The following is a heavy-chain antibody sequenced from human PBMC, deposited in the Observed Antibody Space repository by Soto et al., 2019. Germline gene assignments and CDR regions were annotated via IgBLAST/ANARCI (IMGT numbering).Heavy chain of an antibody. Sequence: LRLSCAASGFTVSSNYMSWVRQAPGKGLEWVSVIYSGGSTYYADSVKGRFTISRDNSKNTLYLQMNSLRAEDTAVYYCARGRETYYDFWSGYRIWGQGTLVTVSS. CDR2: IYSGGST. CDR1: GFTVSSNY. J-gene: IGHJ4*02. V-gene: IGHV3-53*01. D-gene: IGHD3-3*01. CDR3: ARGRETYYDFWSGYRI.